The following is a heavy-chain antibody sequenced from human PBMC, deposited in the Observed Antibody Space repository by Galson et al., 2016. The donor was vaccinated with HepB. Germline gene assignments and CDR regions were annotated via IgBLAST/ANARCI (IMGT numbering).Heavy chain of an antibody. CDR3: ARDGHFHHPDY. Sequence: LRLSCAASGFSFSTYGMHWVRQAPGTGLEWVALIWFDGNNDNYADSVKGRFTISRDNFKSTLYLQMNSLTAEDTAVYYCARDGHFHHPDYWGQGTLVTVSS. J-gene: IGHJ4*02. CDR1: GFSFSTYG. V-gene: IGHV3-33*01. CDR2: IWFDGNND.